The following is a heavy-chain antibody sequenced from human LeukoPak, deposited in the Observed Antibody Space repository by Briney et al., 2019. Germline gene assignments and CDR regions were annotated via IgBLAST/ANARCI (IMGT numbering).Heavy chain of an antibody. J-gene: IGHJ4*02. CDR2: IYYSGST. V-gene: IGHV4-59*08. CDR3: ARSDYGSGGDY. Sequence: SETLSLTCTVSGGSISSYYWSWIRQPPGKGLEWIGYIYYSGSTNYNPSLKSRVTISVDTSKNQFSLKLSSVTAADTAVYYCARSDYGSGGDYWGQGTLVTVSS. CDR1: GGSISSYY. D-gene: IGHD3-10*01.